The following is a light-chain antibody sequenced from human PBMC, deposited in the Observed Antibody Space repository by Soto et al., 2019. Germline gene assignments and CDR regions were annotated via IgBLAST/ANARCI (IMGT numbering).Light chain of an antibody. CDR1: SGHSTYA. CDR3: QTWGTGFHVV. CDR2: VNSDGSH. V-gene: IGLV4-69*01. Sequence: QLVLAQSPSASASLGASVKLTCTLSSGHSTYAIAWHQQQPEKGPRYLMKVNSDGSHSKGDGIPDRFSGSSSGAERSLTISILQSEDEADYYCQTWGTGFHVVFGGGTKLTVL. J-gene: IGLJ2*01.